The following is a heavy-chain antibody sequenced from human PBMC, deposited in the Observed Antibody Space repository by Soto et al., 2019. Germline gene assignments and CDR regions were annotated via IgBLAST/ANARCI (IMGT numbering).Heavy chain of an antibody. J-gene: IGHJ4*02. CDR2: MNPSSGKT. V-gene: IGHV1-8*01. CDR3: STWGRDGWYTGFF. Sequence: QVQLVQSGAEVKAPWASVKVSCKASGYTVTEYDINWVRQAPGQGLEWVGRMNPSSGKTDYAQNFQARVTMTRDTSISTTYLELSHLGYEDMAVFYCSTWGRDGWYTGFFWGQGTLVTVAS. CDR1: GYTVTEYD. D-gene: IGHD6-19*01.